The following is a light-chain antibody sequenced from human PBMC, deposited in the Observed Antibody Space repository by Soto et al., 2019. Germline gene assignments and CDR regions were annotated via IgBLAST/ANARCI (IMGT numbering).Light chain of an antibody. CDR2: EVS. CDR3: SSYAGSDNFV. J-gene: IGLJ1*01. V-gene: IGLV2-8*01. Sequence: QSVLTQPPSASGSPGQSVTISCTGTSSDVGGYNYVSWYQQHPGKVPKLIIYEVSKRPSGVPDRFSGSKSVNTASLTVSGLQAEDEADYYCSSYAGSDNFVFGTGTKVTVL. CDR1: SSDVGGYNY.